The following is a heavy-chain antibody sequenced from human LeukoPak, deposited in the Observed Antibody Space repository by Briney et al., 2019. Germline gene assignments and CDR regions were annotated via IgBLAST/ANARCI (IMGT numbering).Heavy chain of an antibody. V-gene: IGHV3-30*02. CDR1: GFTFSSDS. Sequence: PRGALRLSCAASGFTFSSDSMHSVRQAPRKGLEWVAFIRYDGSNKYYADSMKGRFTISRDNSRNTLYLQMNSLRAEDTAVYYCASATIFGVVIYYWGQGTLVTVSS. J-gene: IGHJ4*02. CDR3: ASATIFGVVIYY. D-gene: IGHD3-3*01. CDR2: IRYDGSNK.